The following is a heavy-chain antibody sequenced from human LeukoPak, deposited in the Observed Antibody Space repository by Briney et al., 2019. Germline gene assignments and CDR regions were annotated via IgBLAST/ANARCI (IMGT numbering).Heavy chain of an antibody. V-gene: IGHV4-34*01. CDR1: GGSFSGYY. D-gene: IGHD2-2*02. CDR2: INHSGST. J-gene: IGHJ6*03. CDR3: ARAADCSSTSCYTGGGWNYYYMDV. Sequence: NPSETLSLTCAVYGGSFSGYYWSWIRQPRGKGLEWIGEINHSGSTNYNPSLKSRVTISVDTSKNQFSLKLSSVTAADTAVYYCARAADCSSTSCYTGGGWNYYYMDVWGKGTTVTVSS.